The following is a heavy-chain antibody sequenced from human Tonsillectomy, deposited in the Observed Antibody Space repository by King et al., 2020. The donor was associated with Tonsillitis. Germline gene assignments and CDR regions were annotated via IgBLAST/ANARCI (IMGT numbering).Heavy chain of an antibody. Sequence: VQLVESGAEVRKPGSSVKVSCKASKDTFSSYAITWVRHAPGQGLEWMGGIIPIFGTPNYAQRFQGRLTITADESTSTAFMHLSSLRSEDTAIYYCARLGTPGTDVWGQGTTVIVSS. CDR2: IIPIFGTP. V-gene: IGHV1-69*01. CDR1: KDTFSSYA. CDR3: ARLGTPGTDV. J-gene: IGHJ6*02.